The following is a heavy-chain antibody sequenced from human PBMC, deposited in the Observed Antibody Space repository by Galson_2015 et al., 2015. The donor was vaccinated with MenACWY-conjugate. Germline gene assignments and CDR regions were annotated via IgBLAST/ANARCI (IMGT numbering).Heavy chain of an antibody. Sequence: SLRLSCAASGFPLSGYWMAWVRQAPGKGLEWVANIKQDGSEKYYVDSVKGRFTIYRDNAKNSLYLEMNSLRAEDTAVYYCARDHPSTYGIAWDLFELWGQGTMVTVSS. V-gene: IGHV3-7*03. J-gene: IGHJ3*01. CDR3: ARDHPSTYGIAWDLFEL. CDR2: IKQDGSEK. D-gene: IGHD4-17*01. CDR1: GFPLSGYW.